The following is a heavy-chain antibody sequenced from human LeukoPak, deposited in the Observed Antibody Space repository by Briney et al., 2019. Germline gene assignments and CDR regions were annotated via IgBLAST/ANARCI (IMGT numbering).Heavy chain of an antibody. CDR3: ARAVMAGKNFFDY. D-gene: IGHD6-19*01. Sequence: SETLSLTCTVSGASISRYFWNWIRQPPGKELEWIGYISSGGSSNNNPSLKSRVTISLDTSKNQFSLKLNSVTAADTAVYYCARAVMAGKNFFDYWGQGTLVTVSS. J-gene: IGHJ4*02. CDR1: GASISRYF. CDR2: ISSGGSS. V-gene: IGHV4-59*01.